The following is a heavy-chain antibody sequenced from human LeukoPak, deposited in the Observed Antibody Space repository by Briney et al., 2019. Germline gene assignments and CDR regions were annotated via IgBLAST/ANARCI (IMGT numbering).Heavy chain of an antibody. CDR1: GFSLSTSGVG. D-gene: IGHD3-10*01. CDR3: AHGYGSGRWFDP. V-gene: IGHV2-5*02. Sequence: PGPTLVKPTQTLTLTCTFSGFSLSTSGVGVGWIRQPPGKALECLALIYWDDDKRYSPSLKSRLTITKDTSKNQVVLTMTNMDPVDTATYYCAHGYGSGRWFDPWGQGTLVTVSS. J-gene: IGHJ5*02. CDR2: IYWDDDK.